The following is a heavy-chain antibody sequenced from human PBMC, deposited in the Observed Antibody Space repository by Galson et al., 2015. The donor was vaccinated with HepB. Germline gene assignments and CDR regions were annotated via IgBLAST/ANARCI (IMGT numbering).Heavy chain of an antibody. Sequence: SLRLSCAASGFTFSNYWMHWVRQAPGKRLVWVSLINSGGTSTSYGDSMKGRCTISRDNAKNTLYLPINSLRAEDTAVYYCARDRGDYVSGSFYVRSNRFDPWGQGTLVTVSS. J-gene: IGHJ5*02. CDR2: INSGGTST. V-gene: IGHV3-74*01. D-gene: IGHD3-10*01. CDR3: ARDRGDYVSGSFYVRSNRFDP. CDR1: GFTFSNYW.